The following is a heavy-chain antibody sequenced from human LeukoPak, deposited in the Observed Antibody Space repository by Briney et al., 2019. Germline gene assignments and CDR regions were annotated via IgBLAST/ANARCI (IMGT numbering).Heavy chain of an antibody. D-gene: IGHD6-19*01. V-gene: IGHV3-33*01. J-gene: IGHJ4*02. CDR2: IWFDGSNK. CDR3: ARDRSPTHYSSGWIDY. CDR1: GFTYSGFL. Sequence: SGGSLTLFCFASGFTYSGFLVQGVRQAPGKGLEWVAVIWFDGSNKYYADSVKGRFTISRDNSKNTVYLQMFSLRAEDTAVYYCARDRSPTHYSSGWIDYWGQGSLVTVSS.